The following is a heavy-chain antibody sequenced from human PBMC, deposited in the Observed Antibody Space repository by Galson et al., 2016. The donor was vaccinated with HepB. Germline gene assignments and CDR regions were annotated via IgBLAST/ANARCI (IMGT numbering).Heavy chain of an antibody. J-gene: IGHJ5*01. CDR1: GFTFSSYE. Sequence: SLRLSCAASGFTFSSYEMHWVRQAPGKGLEWVSYISGDGRTINYADSVKGRFTISRGNAKNSLYLHMNSLTGEDTAVYYCARMFPLYSSGWYVRGDGWFDSWGQGTLVTVSS. CDR2: ISGDGRTI. V-gene: IGHV3-48*03. D-gene: IGHD6-19*01. CDR3: ARMFPLYSSGWYVRGDGWFDS.